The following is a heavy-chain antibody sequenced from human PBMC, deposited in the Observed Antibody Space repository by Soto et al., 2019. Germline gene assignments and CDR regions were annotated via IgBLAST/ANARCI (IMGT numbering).Heavy chain of an antibody. CDR1: GYTFTSYY. CDR2: INPSGGST. CDR3: ARGLPFPRTFDI. Sequence: ASVKVCCTASGYTFTSYYMHWVRQAPGQGLEWMGIINPSGGSTSYAQKFQGRVTMTRDTSTSTVYMELSSLRSEDTAVYYCARGLPFPRTFDIWGQGTMVTVSS. D-gene: IGHD5-12*01. J-gene: IGHJ3*02. V-gene: IGHV1-46*03.